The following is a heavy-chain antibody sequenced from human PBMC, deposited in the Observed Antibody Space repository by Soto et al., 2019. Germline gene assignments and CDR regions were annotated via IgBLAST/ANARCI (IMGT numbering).Heavy chain of an antibody. Sequence: EVQLVESGGGLVKPGGSLRLSCTTSGFTFGDYPMSWFRQAPGKGLEWVNFIRSKSYGGTTEYAASVKGRFTISRDDSKSIAYLQMNSLKTVDTAMYYCDRGGAVAVDAFDIWGQGTMVTVS. CDR1: GFTFGDYP. CDR2: IRSKSYGGTT. D-gene: IGHD6-19*01. V-gene: IGHV3-49*05. CDR3: DRGGAVAVDAFDI. J-gene: IGHJ3*02.